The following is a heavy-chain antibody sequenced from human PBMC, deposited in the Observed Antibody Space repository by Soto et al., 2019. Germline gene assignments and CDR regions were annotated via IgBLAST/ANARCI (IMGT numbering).Heavy chain of an antibody. CDR3: EKGNTVTTAAVWFEP. V-gene: IGHV1-24*01. CDR1: GYTLTELI. CDR2: FDPEDGET. J-gene: IGHJ5*02. Sequence: ASVKVSCKVSGYTLTELIIHWVRPAPGEGLEWMGGFDPEDGETIYGQKCQGRVTMSEDTSTDTAYRELSSLRSEDTAVYYCEKGNTVTTAAVWFEPWGQGSLVTVPS. D-gene: IGHD4-17*01.